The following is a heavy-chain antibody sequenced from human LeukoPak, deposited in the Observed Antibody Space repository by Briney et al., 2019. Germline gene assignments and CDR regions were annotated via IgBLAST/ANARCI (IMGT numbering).Heavy chain of an antibody. CDR3: ARDPRHCTNGICYSLFDY. D-gene: IGHD2-8*01. Sequence: SGGSLRLSCAASGFTFSTYGMHWVRQAQGKGLEWVAVISYDGSNKYYADSVEGRFTVSRDNSKNTLFLQMSSLRAEDTAVYYCARDPRHCTNGICYSLFDYWGQGTLVTVSS. CDR1: GFTFSTYG. V-gene: IGHV3-30*03. CDR2: ISYDGSNK. J-gene: IGHJ4*02.